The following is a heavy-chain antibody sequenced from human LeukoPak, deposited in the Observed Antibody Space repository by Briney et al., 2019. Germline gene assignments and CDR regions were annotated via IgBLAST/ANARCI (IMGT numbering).Heavy chain of an antibody. CDR3: ARDASSWPYFDY. CDR1: GDSVSSNSAA. V-gene: IGHV6-1*01. CDR2: TYYRSKWYN. J-gene: IGHJ4*02. Sequence: SQTLSLTCAISGDSVSSNSAAWNWIRQSPSRGLEWLGRTYYRSKWYNDYAVSVKSRITINPDTSKNQISLKLSSVTAADTAVYFCARDASSWPYFDYWGQGTLVTVSS. D-gene: IGHD6-13*01.